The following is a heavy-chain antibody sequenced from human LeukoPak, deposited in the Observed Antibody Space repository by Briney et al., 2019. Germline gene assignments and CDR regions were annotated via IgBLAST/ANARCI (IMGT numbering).Heavy chain of an antibody. CDR3: AREGESIAARPYFDY. V-gene: IGHV1-46*01. J-gene: IGHJ4*02. CDR2: INPSGGST. D-gene: IGHD6-6*01. CDR1: GYTFTSYY. Sequence: ASVKVSCKASGYTFTSYYMHWVRQAPGQGLEWMGIINPSGGSTSYAQKFQGRVTMTRDTSTSTVYMELSSLRSEDTAVYYCAREGESIAARPYFDYWGQGTLVTASS.